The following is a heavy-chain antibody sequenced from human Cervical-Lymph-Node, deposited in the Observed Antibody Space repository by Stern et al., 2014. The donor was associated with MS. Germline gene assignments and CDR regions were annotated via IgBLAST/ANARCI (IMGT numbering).Heavy chain of an antibody. CDR2: ISSSSSYI. J-gene: IGHJ6*02. CDR1: GFTFSTYS. Sequence: EVHLVESGGGLVKPGGSLRLSCAVFGFTFSTYSMNWVRQAPGKGLEWVSFISSSSSYIYYADSVKGRFTISRDNAKNSLYLQMNSLRAEDTAVYYCVRGDVDTAMVFYYYGMDVWGQGTTVTVSS. CDR3: VRGDVDTAMVFYYYGMDV. D-gene: IGHD5-18*01. V-gene: IGHV3-21*01.